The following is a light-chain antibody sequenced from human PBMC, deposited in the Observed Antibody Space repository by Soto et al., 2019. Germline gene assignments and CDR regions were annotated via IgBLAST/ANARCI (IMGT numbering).Light chain of an antibody. Sequence: SFDLTQPPSVSVAPGQTARITFGGNNIESKSVHWYQQRPGQAPVLVLYDDGNRPSGIPERLSGSNSGSTATLTISSVEASDEADYFCQVWDISSDQYLFGPGTKVTVL. V-gene: IGLV3-21*02. CDR1: NIESKS. CDR3: QVWDISSDQYL. J-gene: IGLJ1*01. CDR2: DDG.